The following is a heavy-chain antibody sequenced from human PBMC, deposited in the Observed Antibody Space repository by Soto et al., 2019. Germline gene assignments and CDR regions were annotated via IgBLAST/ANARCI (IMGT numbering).Heavy chain of an antibody. J-gene: IGHJ3*02. D-gene: IGHD6-13*01. V-gene: IGHV3-23*01. CDR2: ISGGGGTT. Sequence: GGSLRLSCAASGFTFSNYAMSWVRQAPGKGLEWVSIISGGGGTTYYADSVKGRFTISRDNSKNTVHLQINSLRVEDTAVYYCAKDTSSSWYNAFDIWGQGTMVTVS. CDR1: GFTFSNYA. CDR3: AKDTSSSWYNAFDI.